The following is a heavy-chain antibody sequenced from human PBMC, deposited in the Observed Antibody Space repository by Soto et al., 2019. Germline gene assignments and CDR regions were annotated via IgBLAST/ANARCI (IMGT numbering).Heavy chain of an antibody. D-gene: IGHD2-15*01. CDR3: ARQYCSGGNCYLSS. V-gene: IGHV4-39*01. Sequence: QLQLQESGPGLVKPSETLSLTCTVSGGSISSSSYYWAWIRQPPGKGLEWIGTIYYSGSTYYNPSLKSRVTVSVDTSKNQFSLKLSSVTAADTAVYYCARQYCSGGNCYLSSWGQGTLVTVSS. CDR1: GGSISSSSYY. J-gene: IGHJ5*02. CDR2: IYYSGST.